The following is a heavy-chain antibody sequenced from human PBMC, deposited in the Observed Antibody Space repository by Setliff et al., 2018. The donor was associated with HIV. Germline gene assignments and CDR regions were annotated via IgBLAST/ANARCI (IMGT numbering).Heavy chain of an antibody. CDR3: ARGKGVGGVVITGGLDV. V-gene: IGHV1-2*02. J-gene: IGHJ6*04. CDR2: VIPNSGKT. CDR1: GFSFDDYY. Sequence: ASVKVSCKASGFSFDDYYIHWVRQAPGQGLEWMGCVIPNSGKTYYAQEFQGRVTMTSDTSINTAYMELSSLTSEDTAVYYCARGKGVGGVVITGGLDVWGKGTTVTVSS. D-gene: IGHD3-10*01.